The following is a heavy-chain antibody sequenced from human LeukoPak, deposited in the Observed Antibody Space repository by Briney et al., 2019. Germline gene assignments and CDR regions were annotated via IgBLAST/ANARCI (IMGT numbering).Heavy chain of an antibody. D-gene: IGHD3-10*01. CDR1: GYSFTSYW. Sequence: GESLKISCQGSGYSFTSYWIGWVRQMPGEGLEWLGIIYPGDPETRYSPSFQGQVTISADRSIRTAYLQWSSLKASDTARYYCARADGRYYGFDYWGQGTLVTVSS. V-gene: IGHV5-51*01. CDR2: IYPGDPET. CDR3: ARADGRYYGFDY. J-gene: IGHJ4*02.